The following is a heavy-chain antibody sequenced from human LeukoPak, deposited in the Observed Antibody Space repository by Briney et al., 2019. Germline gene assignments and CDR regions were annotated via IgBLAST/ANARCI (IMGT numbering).Heavy chain of an antibody. CDR1: GFTFSSYA. Sequence: PGGSLRLSCAASGFTFSSYAMSWVRQAPGKGLEWVSAMSGSGGSTYYADSVKGRFTISRDNSKNTLYLQMNNLRAEDTAVYYCAKEDRSSGSRGDYFDYWGQGTLVTVSS. CDR2: MSGSGGST. D-gene: IGHD1-26*01. V-gene: IGHV3-23*01. CDR3: AKEDRSSGSRGDYFDY. J-gene: IGHJ4*02.